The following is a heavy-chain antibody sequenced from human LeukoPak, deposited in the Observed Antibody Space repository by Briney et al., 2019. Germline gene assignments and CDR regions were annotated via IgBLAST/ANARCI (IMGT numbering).Heavy chain of an antibody. D-gene: IGHD6-13*01. J-gene: IGHJ4*02. Sequence: GGSLRLSCAASGFTFSSYEMNWVRQAPGKGLEWVSYISSSGSTIYYADSVKGRFTISRDNAKNSLYLQMNSLRAEDTAVYYCARGYSCSWLYYFDYWGQGTLVTVSS. CDR2: ISSSGSTI. V-gene: IGHV3-48*03. CDR1: GFTFSSYE. CDR3: ARGYSCSWLYYFDY.